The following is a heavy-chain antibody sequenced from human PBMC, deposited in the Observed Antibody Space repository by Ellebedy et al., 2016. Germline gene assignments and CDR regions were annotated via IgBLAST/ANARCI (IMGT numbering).Heavy chain of an antibody. J-gene: IGHJ6*02. V-gene: IGHV3-23*01. CDR1: GFSFINYA. Sequence: GESLKISCAASGFSFINYAMTWVRQPPGKGLEWVSGISGGGSSTSYADSVKGRFTISRDNSKNTLYLQMNSLGVEDAAVYYCAKVFHYGSRRYSENYYYGLDVWGQGTTVTVSS. CDR3: AKVFHYGSRRYSENYYYGLDV. D-gene: IGHD3-10*01. CDR2: ISGGGSST.